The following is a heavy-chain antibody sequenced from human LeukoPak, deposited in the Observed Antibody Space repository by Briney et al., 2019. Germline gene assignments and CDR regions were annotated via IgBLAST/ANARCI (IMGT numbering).Heavy chain of an antibody. D-gene: IGHD2-15*01. Sequence: PGGSLRLSCSASGFPFNTYAIHWVRQVPGKGLEYVAGISSNGDNTDFADSAKGRFTISRDNSKSTLFLQMNSLRAEDTAVYFCTRDSALLGVAFDLWGQGTVVTVSS. CDR1: GFPFNTYA. CDR3: TRDSALLGVAFDL. V-gene: IGHV3-64D*06. J-gene: IGHJ3*01. CDR2: ISSNGDNT.